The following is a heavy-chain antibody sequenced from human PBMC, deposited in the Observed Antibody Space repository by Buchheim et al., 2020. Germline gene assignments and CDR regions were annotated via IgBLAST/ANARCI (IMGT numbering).Heavy chain of an antibody. CDR3: ARTRGRGSYPVGY. V-gene: IGHV4-34*01. Sequence: QVQLQQWGAGLLKPSETLSFTCAVYGGSFSGYYWSWIRQPPGKGLEWIGVINHSGSTNYNPSLKSRVTISVDTSKNQFSLKLSSVTAADTAVYYCARTRGRGSYPVGYWGQGTL. CDR2: INHSGST. D-gene: IGHD3-16*02. CDR1: GGSFSGYY. J-gene: IGHJ4*02.